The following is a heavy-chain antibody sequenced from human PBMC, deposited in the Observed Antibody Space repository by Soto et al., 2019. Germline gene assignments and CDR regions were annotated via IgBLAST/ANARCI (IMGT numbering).Heavy chain of an antibody. V-gene: IGHV4-38-2*01. CDR2: IYRGGIT. D-gene: IGHD1-1*01. Sequence: ETLSLTCAVSGYSISSGLYWCCIRQPPGKGLEWIGTIYRGGITYYNPSLKSRVTISIDTSKHHFSLRLSSVTATDTAVYFCAIGNPDWFDPWGQGTLVTVSS. CDR1: GYSISSGLY. CDR3: AIGNPDWFDP. J-gene: IGHJ5*02.